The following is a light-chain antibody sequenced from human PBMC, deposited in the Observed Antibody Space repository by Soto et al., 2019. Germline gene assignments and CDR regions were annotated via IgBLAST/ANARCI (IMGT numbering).Light chain of an antibody. CDR2: GAS. CDR3: QQYNNWPWALT. Sequence: EIVMTQSPGTLSLSPGERATLSCRASQGVSSNYLAWYQQKSGQAPRLLVYGASTKAPDMPGRFSGRGSGTEFTLTISSLQSEDFAVYYCQQYNNWPWALTFGGGTKVDIK. V-gene: IGKV3-15*01. J-gene: IGKJ4*01. CDR1: QGVSSN.